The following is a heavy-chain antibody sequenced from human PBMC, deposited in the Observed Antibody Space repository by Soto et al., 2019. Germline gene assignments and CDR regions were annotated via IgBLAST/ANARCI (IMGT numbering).Heavy chain of an antibody. D-gene: IGHD5-18*01. V-gene: IGHV4-4*07. CDR1: GGSISSYY. CDR3: ARDNPASSIQQLRPHYCFYGMDV. CDR2: IYTSGST. Sequence: SETLSLTCTVSGGSISSYYWSWIRQPAGKGLEWIGRIYTSGSTNYYPSLESRVTITVDTSKNQFSLKLSSVTAADTAVYYCARDNPASSIQQLRPHYCFYGMDVWGQGTTVTVSS. J-gene: IGHJ6*02.